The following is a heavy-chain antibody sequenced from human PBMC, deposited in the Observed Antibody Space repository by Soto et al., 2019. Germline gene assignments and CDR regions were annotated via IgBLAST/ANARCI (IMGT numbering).Heavy chain of an antibody. J-gene: IGHJ5*02. CDR1: GFTFSSYG. V-gene: IGHV3-33*01. Sequence: GGSLRLSCAASGFTFSSYGMHWVRQAPGKGLEWVAVIWYDGSNKYYADSVKGRFTISRDNSKNTLYLQMNSLRAEDTAVYYCARDLYYDSSGFWFDPWGQGTLVTVSS. D-gene: IGHD3-22*01. CDR2: IWYDGSNK. CDR3: ARDLYYDSSGFWFDP.